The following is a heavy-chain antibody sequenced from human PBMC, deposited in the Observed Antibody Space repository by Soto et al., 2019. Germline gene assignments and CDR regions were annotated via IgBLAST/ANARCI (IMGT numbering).Heavy chain of an antibody. CDR3: AKLYSSSPFDY. CDR1: GFTFSSYG. V-gene: IGHV3-30*18. J-gene: IGHJ4*02. D-gene: IGHD6-13*01. CDR2: ISYDGSNK. Sequence: PGGSLRLSCAASGFTFSSYGMHWVRQAPGKGLGWVAVISYDGSNKYYADSVKGRFTISRDNSKNTLYLQMNSLRAEDTAVYYCAKLYSSSPFDYWGQGTLVTVSS.